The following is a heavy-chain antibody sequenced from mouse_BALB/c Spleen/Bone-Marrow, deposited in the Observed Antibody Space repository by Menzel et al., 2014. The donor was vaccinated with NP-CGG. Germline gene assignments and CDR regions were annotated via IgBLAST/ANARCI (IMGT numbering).Heavy chain of an antibody. Sequence: EVHLVESGGGLVQPGGSLKLSCAASGFTFSSYGMSWVRQTPDKRLELVATINSNGGSTYYPDSVKGRFTLSRDTAKNTLYLQMSSLKSEETAMYYCVRGNYGNYVDYFDFWGQGTTLTVSS. D-gene: IGHD2-1*01. CDR3: VRGNYGNYVDYFDF. J-gene: IGHJ2*01. CDR2: INSNGGST. CDR1: GFTFSSYG. V-gene: IGHV5-6-3*01.